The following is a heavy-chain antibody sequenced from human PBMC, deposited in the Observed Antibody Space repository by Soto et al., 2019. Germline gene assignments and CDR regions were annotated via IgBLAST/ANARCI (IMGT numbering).Heavy chain of an antibody. CDR3: ARRHTDYGDYAYFDY. CDR1: GFTFSSYW. Sequence: GGSLRLSCAASGFTFSSYWMHWVRQAPGKGLVWVSRINSDGSSTSYADSVKGRFTISRDNAKNTLYLQMNSLRAEDTAVYYCARRHTDYGDYAYFDYWGQGTLVTVSS. J-gene: IGHJ4*02. V-gene: IGHV3-74*01. CDR2: INSDGSST. D-gene: IGHD4-17*01.